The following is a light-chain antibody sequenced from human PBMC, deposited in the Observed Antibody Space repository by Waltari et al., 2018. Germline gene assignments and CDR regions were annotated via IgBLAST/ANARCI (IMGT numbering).Light chain of an antibody. CDR1: SGHSSYG. CDR3: QTWGTGIRV. V-gene: IGLV4-69*01. CDR2: VNSDGSH. J-gene: IGLJ3*02. Sequence: QLVLTQSPSASASLGASVKLTCTLSSGHSSYGIAWHQQQPEKGPRYLMKVNSDGSHTKGDGIPYRFSGSSSGAERYLSISSLQSEDEADYYCQTWGTGIRVFGGGTKLTVL.